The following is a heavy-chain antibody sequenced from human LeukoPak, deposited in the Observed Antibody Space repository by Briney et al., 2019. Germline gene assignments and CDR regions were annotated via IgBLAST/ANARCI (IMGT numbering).Heavy chain of an antibody. Sequence: SMKVSCKASAGTFSSYAISWVRQAPGQGLEWMGGIIPIFGTANYAQKFQGRVTITADESTSTAYMELSSLRSEDTAVYYCARGYSTAGIPNYYYYGMDVWGQGTLVTVSS. CDR2: IIPIFGTA. D-gene: IGHD1-14*01. CDR1: AGTFSSYA. V-gene: IGHV1-69*13. J-gene: IGHJ6*02. CDR3: ARGYSTAGIPNYYYYGMDV.